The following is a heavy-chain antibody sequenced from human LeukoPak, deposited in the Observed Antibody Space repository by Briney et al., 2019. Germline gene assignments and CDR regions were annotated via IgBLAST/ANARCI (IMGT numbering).Heavy chain of an antibody. Sequence: PSETLSLTCTVSGGPIDRHYWSWIRQPPGKGLEWIGYVFYPGSTNYNPSLKSRVTMSLDTSRDQFSLRLTSVTAADTAIYYCASRPAGSTWYGVFEYWSQGTLVTVSS. CDR1: GGPIDRHY. D-gene: IGHD6-13*01. J-gene: IGHJ4*02. CDR3: ASRPAGSTWYGVFEY. V-gene: IGHV4-59*11. CDR2: VFYPGST.